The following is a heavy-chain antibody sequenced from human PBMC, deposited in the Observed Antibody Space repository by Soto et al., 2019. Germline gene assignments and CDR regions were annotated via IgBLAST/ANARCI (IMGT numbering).Heavy chain of an antibody. J-gene: IGHJ4*02. V-gene: IGHV4-59*08. CDR3: ARHNYGSGSTYFDY. CDR2: IYYSGST. CDR1: GGSISSYY. D-gene: IGHD3-10*01. Sequence: QVQLQESGPGLVKPSETLSLTCTVSGGSISSYYWSWILQPPGKGLEWIGYIYYSGSTNYNPSLKRRVTISVDTSKNQSSLKLNSMTAADTAVYYCARHNYGSGSTYFDYWGQGTLVTVSS.